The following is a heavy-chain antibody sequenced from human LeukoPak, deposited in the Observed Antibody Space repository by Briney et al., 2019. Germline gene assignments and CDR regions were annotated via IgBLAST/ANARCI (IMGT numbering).Heavy chain of an antibody. CDR1: GFTFSFYG. J-gene: IGHJ4*02. V-gene: IGHV3-23*01. D-gene: IGHD2-2*01. Sequence: GGSLRLSCAASGFTFSFYGMSWVRQSPGKGLEWVSAVSGSGGSTYYADSVKGRFTISRDNSKNTLYLQMNSLRAEDTAVYYCAKVRGCSSTSCYGYYFDYWGQGTLVTVSS. CDR3: AKVRGCSSTSCYGYYFDY. CDR2: VSGSGGST.